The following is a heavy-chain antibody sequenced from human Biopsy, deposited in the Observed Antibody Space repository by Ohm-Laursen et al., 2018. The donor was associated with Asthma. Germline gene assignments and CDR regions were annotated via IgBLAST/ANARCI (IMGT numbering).Heavy chain of an antibody. CDR2: INPNSGGT. J-gene: IGHJ5*02. V-gene: IGHV1-2*06. Sequence: SVKVSCKTSGYTFIGHHIHWVRQAPGQGLEWMGRINPNSGGTNYAQKFQGRVTMTSDTSTSTTYMELSRLRSDDTALYYCARGQKSPGDRWFDPWGQGTLATVSS. D-gene: IGHD7-27*01. CDR1: GYTFIGHH. CDR3: ARGQKSPGDRWFDP.